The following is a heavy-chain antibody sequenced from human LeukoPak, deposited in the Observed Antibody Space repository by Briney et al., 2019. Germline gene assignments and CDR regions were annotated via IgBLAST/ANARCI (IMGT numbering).Heavy chain of an antibody. CDR3: AKQTAAAGWLLRY. V-gene: IGHV3-23*01. D-gene: IGHD6-13*01. Sequence: GGSLRLSCAASGFTFSSYAMHWVRQAPGKGLEWVSAISGSGGSTYYVGSVKGRFTISRGNSKNTLYLQMNSLRAEDTAVYYCAKQTAAAGWLLRYWGQGTLVTVSS. CDR1: GFTFSSYA. J-gene: IGHJ4*02. CDR2: ISGSGGST.